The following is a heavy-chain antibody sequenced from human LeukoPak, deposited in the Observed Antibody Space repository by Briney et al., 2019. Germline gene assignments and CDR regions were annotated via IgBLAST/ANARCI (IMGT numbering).Heavy chain of an antibody. CDR3: AKAGSGRHWFDA. CDR2: ISGSGGIT. J-gene: IGHJ5*02. CDR1: GFTFSSYG. Sequence: GGSLRLSCAASGFTFSSYGMSWVRQAPGKGLEWVSVISGSGGITYYADSVKGRFTISRDNSKNTLYLQMNSLRAEDTAVYYCAKAGSGRHWFDAWGQGTLVTVSS. V-gene: IGHV3-23*01. D-gene: IGHD3-10*01.